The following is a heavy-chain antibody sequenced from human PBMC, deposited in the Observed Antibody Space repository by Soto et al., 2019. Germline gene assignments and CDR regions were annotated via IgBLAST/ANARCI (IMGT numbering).Heavy chain of an antibody. V-gene: IGHV1-69*04. CDR1: GGTFSSYT. J-gene: IGHJ6*03. CDR3: ARDQGEVVAATPYYSYYMDV. Sequence: SVKVSCKASGGTFSSYTISWLRQAPGQGLEWMGRIIPILGIANYAQKFQGRVTITAGKSTSTAYMELSSLRSEDTAVYYCARDQGEVVAATPYYSYYMDVWGKGTTVTVSS. D-gene: IGHD2-15*01. CDR2: IIPILGIA.